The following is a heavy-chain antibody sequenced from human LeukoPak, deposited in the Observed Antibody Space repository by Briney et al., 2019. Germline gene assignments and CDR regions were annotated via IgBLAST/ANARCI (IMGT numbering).Heavy chain of an antibody. V-gene: IGHV3-53*01. Sequence: GGSLRLSCAASGSTVSSNYMSWVRQAPGNRLEWASVIYSGGSTYYADSVKGRFTISRDNAKNTLYLQMNSLRAEDTAVYYCARGWPPQWLAPNFDYWGQGTLVTVSS. CDR2: IYSGGST. CDR1: GSTVSSNY. D-gene: IGHD6-19*01. J-gene: IGHJ4*02. CDR3: ARGWPPQWLAPNFDY.